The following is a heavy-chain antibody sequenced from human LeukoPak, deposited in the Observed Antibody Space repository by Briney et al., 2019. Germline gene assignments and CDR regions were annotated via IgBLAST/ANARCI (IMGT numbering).Heavy chain of an antibody. CDR1: GYTFTSYD. CDR2: MNPNNGNT. Sequence: VASVEVSCKASGYTFTSYDINWVRQATGQGLEWMGWMNPNNGNTGYAQKFQGRVTMTRNTSISTAYMELSSLRSEDTAVYYCARGGSFRGPDYWGQGTLVTVSS. J-gene: IGHJ4*02. V-gene: IGHV1-8*01. D-gene: IGHD2-15*01. CDR3: ARGGSFRGPDY.